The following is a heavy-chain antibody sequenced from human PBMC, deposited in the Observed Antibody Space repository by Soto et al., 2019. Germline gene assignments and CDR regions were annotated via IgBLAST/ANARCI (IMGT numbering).Heavy chain of an antibody. V-gene: IGHV3-48*01. CDR2: ISSSSSTI. Sequence: EVQLVESGGGLVQPGGSLRLSCAASGFTFSSYSRNWVRQAPGKGLEWVSYISSSSSTIYYADSVKGRFTISRDNAKNSLYLQMNSLRAEDTAVYYCARAGGWELPPGWGQGTLVTVSS. J-gene: IGHJ4*02. CDR1: GFTFSSYS. CDR3: ARAGGWELPPG. D-gene: IGHD3-10*01.